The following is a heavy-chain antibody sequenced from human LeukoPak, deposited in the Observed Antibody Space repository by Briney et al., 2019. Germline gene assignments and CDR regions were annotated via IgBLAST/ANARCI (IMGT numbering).Heavy chain of an antibody. CDR3: AKSKEDCCGSFDP. D-gene: IGHD2-15*01. J-gene: IGHJ5*02. CDR1: GFTFSNYA. CDR2: ISGTTGTT. Sequence: PGGSLRLSCVASGFTFSNYAKTWVRQAPGKGLEWVSSISGTTGTTYYADSVQGRFTISKDNSKNTLFLQMNSLRADDTAVYFCAKSKEDCCGSFDPWGQGTLVTVSS. V-gene: IGHV3-23*01.